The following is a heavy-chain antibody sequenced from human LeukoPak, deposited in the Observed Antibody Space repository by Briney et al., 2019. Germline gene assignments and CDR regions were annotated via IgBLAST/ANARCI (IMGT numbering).Heavy chain of an antibody. Sequence: GGSLRLSCAASGFTFSSSAMSWVRQAPGKGLEWVSSISGSGGSTYYADSVKGRFTISRDNSKNTLYLQMNSLRAEDTAVYYCARGKVVVPAARSGFDYWGQGTLVTVSS. V-gene: IGHV3-23*01. J-gene: IGHJ4*02. CDR2: ISGSGGST. CDR3: ARGKVVVPAARSGFDY. D-gene: IGHD2-2*01. CDR1: GFTFSSSA.